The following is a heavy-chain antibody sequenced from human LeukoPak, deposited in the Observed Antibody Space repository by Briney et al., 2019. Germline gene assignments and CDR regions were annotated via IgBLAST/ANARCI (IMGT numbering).Heavy chain of an antibody. Sequence: GRSLRLSCAASGFTFRSYGMHWVRQAPGKGLEWVAVIWSDGSNSNYADSVKGRFTISRDNSKNTLYLQMNSLRAEDTAVYYCARDEGILINYWGQGTLVTVSS. CDR1: GFTFRSYG. CDR2: IWSDGSNS. D-gene: IGHD3-16*01. J-gene: IGHJ4*02. CDR3: ARDEGILINY. V-gene: IGHV3-33*01.